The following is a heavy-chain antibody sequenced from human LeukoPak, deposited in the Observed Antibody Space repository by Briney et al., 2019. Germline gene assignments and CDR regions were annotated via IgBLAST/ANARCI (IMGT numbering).Heavy chain of an antibody. J-gene: IGHJ4*02. D-gene: IGHD3-9*01. CDR1: GGSISSGGYY. V-gene: IGHV4-31*03. CDR3: ASRKMGYFDWYEEKKKQNFDY. Sequence: PSQTLSLTCTVSGGSISSGGYYWSWIRQHPGKGLEWIGYIYYSGSTYYNPSLKSRVTISVDTSKNQFSLKLSSVTAADTAVYYCASRKMGYFDWYEEKKKQNFDYWGQGTLVTVSS. CDR2: IYYSGST.